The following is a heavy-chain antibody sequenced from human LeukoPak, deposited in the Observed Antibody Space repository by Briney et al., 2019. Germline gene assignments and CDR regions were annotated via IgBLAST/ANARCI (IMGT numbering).Heavy chain of an antibody. V-gene: IGHV4-59*01. D-gene: IGHD5-18*01. CDR1: DGSIRTYY. CDR2: IYYRGDI. J-gene: IGHJ6*02. Sequence: PSETLSLTCSVSDGSIRTYYWSWIRQSPGQGLEWIGNIYYRGDINYNPSLKSRVIISIDTSKNQFSLKVTSLTAADTAVYYCARDPTDTSMAPYFYFGMDVWGQGTTVTVSS. CDR3: ARDPTDTSMAPYFYFGMDV.